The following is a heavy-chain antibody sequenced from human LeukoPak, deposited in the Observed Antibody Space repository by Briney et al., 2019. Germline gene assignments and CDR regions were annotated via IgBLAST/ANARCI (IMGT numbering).Heavy chain of an antibody. J-gene: IGHJ4*02. CDR2: IYWNDDK. V-gene: IGHV2-5*01. D-gene: IGHD3-22*01. CDR3: AHTYYDISSAYYFDF. Sequence: SGPTLVNPTQTLTLTCTFSGFSLSTSGVGVGWIRQPPGKALEWLALIYWNDDKRYSPSLKSRLTITKDTSKNQVVLTMTNMAPLDSATYYCAHTYYDISSAYYFDFWGQGTLVTVSS. CDR1: GFSLSTSGVG.